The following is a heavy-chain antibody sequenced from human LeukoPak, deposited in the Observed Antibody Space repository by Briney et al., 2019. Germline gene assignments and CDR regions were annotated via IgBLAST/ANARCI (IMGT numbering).Heavy chain of an antibody. CDR3: ARRGGYSLFDY. V-gene: IGHV3-7*01. D-gene: IGHD2-21*01. CDR2: VKYDGSEI. Sequence: GGSLRLSCAASGFTFSSYWMSWARQAPGKGLEWVANVKYDGSEIYYVDSVKGRFTISRDNAMNSLFLQMNSLRAEDTAVYYCARRGGYSLFDYWGQGTLVTVSS. J-gene: IGHJ4*02. CDR1: GFTFSSYW.